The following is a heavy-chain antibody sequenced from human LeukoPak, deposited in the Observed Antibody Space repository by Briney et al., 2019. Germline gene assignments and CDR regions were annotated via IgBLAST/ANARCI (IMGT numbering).Heavy chain of an antibody. CDR1: GVSISSSNSY. D-gene: IGHD3-22*01. CDR3: ARVDYYDSSVDAFDI. V-gene: IGHV4-39*01. CDR2: IYYSGNT. J-gene: IGHJ3*02. Sequence: PSETLSLTCTVSGVSISSSNSYWGWIRQPPGKGLEWIGSIYYSGNTYYNASLKSQVSISIDTSKNQFSLRLTSVTAADTAVYYCARVDYYDSSVDAFDIWGQGTMVTVSS.